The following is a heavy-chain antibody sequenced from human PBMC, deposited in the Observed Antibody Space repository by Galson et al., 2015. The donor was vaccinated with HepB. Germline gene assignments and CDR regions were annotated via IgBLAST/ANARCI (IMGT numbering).Heavy chain of an antibody. CDR3: ARGAGRTSDF. D-gene: IGHD1-26*01. Sequence: SLRLSCAAFGFTFSAYWMIWVRQAPGKGLEWVANMNQDGSDRYYVDSVKGRFTISRDNAKTSLYLQMNSLRVEDTAVYYCARGAGRTSDFWGQGTQVTVSS. CDR1: GFTFSAYW. V-gene: IGHV3-7*01. CDR2: MNQDGSDR. J-gene: IGHJ4*02.